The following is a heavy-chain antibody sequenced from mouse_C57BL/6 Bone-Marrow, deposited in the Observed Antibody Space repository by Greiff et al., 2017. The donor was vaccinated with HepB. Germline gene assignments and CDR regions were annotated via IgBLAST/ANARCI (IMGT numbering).Heavy chain of an antibody. CDR1: GFTFSDFY. CDR3: ARDDCDSFAY. D-gene: IGHD2-13*01. J-gene: IGHJ3*01. CDR2: SRHKANDYTT. Sequence: EVKVVESGGGLVQSGRSLRLSCATSGFTFSDFYMEWVRQAPGKGLEWIAASRHKANDYTTEYSESVKGRFIVSRDTSKSILYLQMNALRAEDTAMYYCARDDCDSFAYWGQGTLVTVSA. V-gene: IGHV7-1*01.